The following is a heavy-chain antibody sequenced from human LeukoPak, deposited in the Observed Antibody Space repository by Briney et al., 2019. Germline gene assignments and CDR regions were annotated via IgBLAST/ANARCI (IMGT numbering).Heavy chain of an antibody. V-gene: IGHV3-74*01. CDR1: PFAFSLFS. Sequence: PGGSLRLSCAASPFAFSLFSMHWVRQAPGKGLVWVSRINDDGSYTAYADSVKGRFTISRDNAKNTLYLQMDSLRVEDTAQYYCAREIQAPGKTLEYWGQGTLATVFS. D-gene: IGHD1-26*01. J-gene: IGHJ4*02. CDR2: INDDGSYT. CDR3: AREIQAPGKTLEY.